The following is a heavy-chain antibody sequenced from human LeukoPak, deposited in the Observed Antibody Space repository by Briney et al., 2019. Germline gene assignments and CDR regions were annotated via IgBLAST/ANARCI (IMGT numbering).Heavy chain of an antibody. CDR2: IIHSGST. V-gene: IGHV4-34*12. CDR1: GGSFSGYY. D-gene: IGHD3-10*01. J-gene: IGHJ6*03. Sequence: PSETLSLTCAVYGGSFSGYYWSWIRQPPGKGLEWIGEIIHSGSTNYNPSLKSRLTISVDTSKNQFSLKLSSVTAADTAVYYCARDSYTRGYYYYMDVWGKGTTVTISS. CDR3: ARDSYTRGYYYYMDV.